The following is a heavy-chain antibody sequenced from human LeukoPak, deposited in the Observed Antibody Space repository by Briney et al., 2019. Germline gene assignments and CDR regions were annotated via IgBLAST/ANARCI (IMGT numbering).Heavy chain of an antibody. CDR2: ISHSESA. Sequence: SQTLSLTCTVSGGSISSGANYWSWIRQPPGRGLEWIGYISHSESAYYSPSLESRITISVDRSKNQFSLKLSSVTTADTAVYYCARDLPLITMGRQYYYYYMDVWGKGTTVTVSS. D-gene: IGHD3-10*01. J-gene: IGHJ6*03. CDR1: GGSISSGANY. CDR3: ARDLPLITMGRQYYYYYMDV. V-gene: IGHV4-30-2*01.